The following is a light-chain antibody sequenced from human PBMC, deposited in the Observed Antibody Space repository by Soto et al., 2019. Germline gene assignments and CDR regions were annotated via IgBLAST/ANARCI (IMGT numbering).Light chain of an antibody. CDR1: QSISIW. CDR3: QQYNDWWT. Sequence: DIQMTQSPSTLSASVGDRVTITCRASQSISIWLAWYQQKPGKAPKFLIYDASSLESGVPSRFSGSGSGTEFTLTISSVQSEDSAVYYCQQYNDWWTFGQGTKWIS. V-gene: IGKV1-5*01. J-gene: IGKJ1*01. CDR2: DAS.